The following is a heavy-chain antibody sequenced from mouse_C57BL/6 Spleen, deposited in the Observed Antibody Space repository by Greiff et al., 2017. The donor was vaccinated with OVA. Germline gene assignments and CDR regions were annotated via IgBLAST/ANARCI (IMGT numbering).Heavy chain of an antibody. J-gene: IGHJ2*01. CDR2: ISSGGSYT. V-gene: IGHV5-6*01. CDR3: ARELSYFDY. Sequence: EVKLMESGGDLVKPGGSLKLSCAASGFTFSSYGMSWVRQTPDKRLEWVATISSGGSYTYYPDSVKGRFTISRDNAKKTLYLQMSSLKSEDTAMYYCARELSYFDYWGKGTTRTVSS. CDR1: GFTFSSYG. D-gene: IGHD1-3*01.